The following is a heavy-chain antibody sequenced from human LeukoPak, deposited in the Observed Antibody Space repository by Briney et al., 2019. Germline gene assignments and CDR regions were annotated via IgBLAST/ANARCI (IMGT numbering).Heavy chain of an antibody. D-gene: IGHD6-13*01. CDR1: GGSISSSSYY. CDR3: ARLTSWYSTFDY. CDR2: IYYSGST. J-gene: IGHJ4*02. V-gene: IGHV4-39*01. Sequence: SETLSLTCTVSGGSISSSSYYWGWLRQPPGKGLEWIGSIYYSGSTYYNPSLKSLFTISVDTSKNQFSLKLSSVTAADTAVYYCARLTSWYSTFDYWGQGTLVTVSS.